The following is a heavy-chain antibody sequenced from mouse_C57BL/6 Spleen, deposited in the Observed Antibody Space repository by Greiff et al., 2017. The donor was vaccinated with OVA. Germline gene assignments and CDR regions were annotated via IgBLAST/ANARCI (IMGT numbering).Heavy chain of an antibody. CDR1: GYTFTDYY. J-gene: IGHJ3*01. CDR2: INPYNGGT. CDR3: ARGGYYSNHEESLFAY. Sequence: EVQLQQSGPVLVKPGASVKMSCKASGYTFTDYYMNWVKQSHGKSLEWIGVINPYNGGTSYNQKFKGKATLTVDKSSSTAYMELNSLTSEDSAVYYCARGGYYSNHEESLFAYWGQGTLVTVSA. V-gene: IGHV1-19*01. D-gene: IGHD2-5*01.